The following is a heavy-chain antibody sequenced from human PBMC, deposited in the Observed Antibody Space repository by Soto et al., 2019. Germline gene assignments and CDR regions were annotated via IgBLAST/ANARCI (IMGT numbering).Heavy chain of an antibody. D-gene: IGHD2-21*02. CDR3: ARDEYGGDSGYAMDV. Sequence: QVELVQSGAEVKKPGASVKVSCKASGYTFTRYGISWVRQAPGQGLEWIGWINTYNGDTSYAQKLQGSVTMTTDTSTSTAYMERRSPRSDDTAVYYCARDEYGGDSGYAMDVWGQGTTVTFSS. CDR2: INTYNGDT. V-gene: IGHV1-18*01. J-gene: IGHJ6*02. CDR1: GYTFTRYG.